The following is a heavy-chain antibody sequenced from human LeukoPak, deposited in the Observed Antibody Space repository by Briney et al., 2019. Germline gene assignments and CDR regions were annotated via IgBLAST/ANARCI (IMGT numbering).Heavy chain of an antibody. V-gene: IGHV3-23*01. CDR2: ISGSGGTT. Sequence: GSLSLSCAASGFTFSSYAMSWVRQAPGKGLEWVSTISGSGGTTYYADSVEGQFTISRDNSKNTVSLQMNSLRAEDTAIYYCAKSVSPGGYVGSLYFFDDWGQGTLVTVSS. CDR1: GFTFSSYA. CDR3: AKSVSPGGYVGSLYFFDD. D-gene: IGHD1-26*01. J-gene: IGHJ4*02.